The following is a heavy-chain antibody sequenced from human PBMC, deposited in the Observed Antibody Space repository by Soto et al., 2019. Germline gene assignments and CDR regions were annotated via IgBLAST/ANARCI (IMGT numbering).Heavy chain of an antibody. D-gene: IGHD3-22*01. CDR2: IYYSGST. V-gene: IGHV4-59*01. CDR1: GGSISSYY. Sequence: SETLSLTCTVSGGSISSYYWSWIRQPPGKGLEWIGYIYYSGSTNYNPSLKSRVTISVDTSKNQFSLKLSSVTAADTAVYYCARVVPESGRNTPQVIDGREDSSGYYLLDYWGQGTLVTVSS. CDR3: ARVVPESGRNTPQVIDGREDSSGYYLLDY. J-gene: IGHJ4*02.